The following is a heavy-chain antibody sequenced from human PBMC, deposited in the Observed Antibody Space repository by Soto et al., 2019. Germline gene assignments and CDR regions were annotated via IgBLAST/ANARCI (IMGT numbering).Heavy chain of an antibody. Sequence: GGSLRLSCAASGFTFSSYGMHWVRQAPGKGLEWVAVIWYDGSNKYYADSVKGRFTISRDNSKNTLYLQMNSLRAEDTAVYYCAREDYGDYEHYFDYWGQGTLVTVSS. D-gene: IGHD4-17*01. CDR1: GFTFSSYG. CDR2: IWYDGSNK. J-gene: IGHJ4*02. V-gene: IGHV3-33*01. CDR3: AREDYGDYEHYFDY.